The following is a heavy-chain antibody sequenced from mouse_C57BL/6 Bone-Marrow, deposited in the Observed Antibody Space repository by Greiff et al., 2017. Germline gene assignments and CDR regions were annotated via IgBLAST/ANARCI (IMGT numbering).Heavy chain of an antibody. CDR2: INPYNGGT. V-gene: IGHV1-19*01. D-gene: IGHD2-5*01. J-gene: IGHJ4*01. Sequence: VQLQQSGPVLVKPGASVKMSCKASGYTFTDYYMNWVKQSHGKSLEWIGVINPYNGGTSYNQKFKGKATLTVDKSSSTAYMELNSLTSEDSAVYYCARRDSNSYYYAMDYWGQGTSVTVSS. CDR3: ARRDSNSYYYAMDY. CDR1: GYTFTDYY.